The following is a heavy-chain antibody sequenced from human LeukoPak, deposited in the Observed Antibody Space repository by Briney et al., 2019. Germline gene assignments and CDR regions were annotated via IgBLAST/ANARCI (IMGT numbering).Heavy chain of an antibody. CDR3: AAQRGIVVISGTDDY. J-gene: IGHJ4*02. Sequence: GGSLRLSCAASGFTFRNYAMSWVRQAPGKGLEWVSVISGSGVTTYYADSVKGRFTISRDNAKNSLYLQMNSLRAEDTAVYYCAAQRGIVVISGTDDYWGQGTLVTVSS. CDR2: ISGSGVTT. CDR1: GFTFRNYA. V-gene: IGHV3-23*01. D-gene: IGHD3-22*01.